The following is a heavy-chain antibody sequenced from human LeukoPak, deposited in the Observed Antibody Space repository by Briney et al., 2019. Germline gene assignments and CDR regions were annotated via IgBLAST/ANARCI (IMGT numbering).Heavy chain of an antibody. V-gene: IGHV3-48*01. CDR2: ISSSSAII. Sequence: PGGSLRLSCAASTFTLSDSNMNWVRQAPGKGLEWVSYISSSSAIIYYADSVKGRFTISRDNAKNSVYLQMSSLRAEDTAVYYCAREPSQGAFDVWGQGTMVTVSS. J-gene: IGHJ3*01. CDR3: AREPSQGAFDV. CDR1: TFTLSDSN.